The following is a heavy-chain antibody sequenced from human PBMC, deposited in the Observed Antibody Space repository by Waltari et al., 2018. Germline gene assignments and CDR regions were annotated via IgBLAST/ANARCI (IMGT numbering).Heavy chain of an antibody. CDR2: VSGSGGST. Sequence: EVQPLESGGGLVQPGGSLRLSCAASGFNFSSYAMSWVRQAPGKGLEWVSAVSGSGGSTSDADSVNGRFTVSRDNSKNALYLQMNSLRAEDTAVYYCAEGKVPGLQLFDDWGQGTLVTVSS. CDR3: AEGKVPGLQLFDD. CDR1: GFNFSSYA. D-gene: IGHD4-4*01. V-gene: IGHV3-23*01. J-gene: IGHJ4*02.